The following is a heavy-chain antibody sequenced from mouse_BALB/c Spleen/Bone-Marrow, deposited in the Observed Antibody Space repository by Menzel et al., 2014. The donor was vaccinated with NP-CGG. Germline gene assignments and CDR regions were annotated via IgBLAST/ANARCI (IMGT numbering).Heavy chain of an antibody. CDR2: INPSNGRT. V-gene: IGHV1S81*02. Sequence: VQPQQSGAELVKPGASVKLSCKASGYTFTSYWMHWVKQRPGQGLEWIGEINPSNGRTNYNEKFKSKATLTVDKSSSTAYMQLSSLTSEDSAVYYCARERYDYDWKDYWGQGTTLTGSS. J-gene: IGHJ2*01. CDR1: GYTFTSYW. CDR3: ARERYDYDWKDY. D-gene: IGHD2-4*01.